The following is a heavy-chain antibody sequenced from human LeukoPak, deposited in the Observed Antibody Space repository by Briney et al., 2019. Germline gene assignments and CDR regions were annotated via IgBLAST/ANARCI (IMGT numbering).Heavy chain of an antibody. CDR1: GFTFSIYS. V-gene: IGHV3-21*01. Sequence: GGSLRLSSAASGFTFSIYSMTWVRQAPGKGLEWVSSITSSGDYMYYADSVKGRFTISRDNARNSLYLQLHSLRAEDTAVYYCARDEAYYYDSSGYYYYYGMDVWGQGTTVTVSS. D-gene: IGHD3-22*01. J-gene: IGHJ6*02. CDR2: ITSSGDYM. CDR3: ARDEAYYYDSSGYYYYYGMDV.